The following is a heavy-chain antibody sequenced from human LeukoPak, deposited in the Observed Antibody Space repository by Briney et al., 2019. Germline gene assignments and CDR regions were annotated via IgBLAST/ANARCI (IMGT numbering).Heavy chain of an antibody. CDR1: GFTFSSYG. CDR3: AKDLTFVSRYFDWLSYYYYGMDV. D-gene: IGHD3-9*01. CDR2: IRYDGSNK. Sequence: PGGSLRLSCAASGFTFSSYGMHWVRQAPGKGLGWVAFIRYDGSNKYYADSVKGRFTISRDNSKNTLYLQMNSLRAEDTAVYYCAKDLTFVSRYFDWLSYYYYGMDVWGQGTTVTVSS. J-gene: IGHJ6*02. V-gene: IGHV3-30*02.